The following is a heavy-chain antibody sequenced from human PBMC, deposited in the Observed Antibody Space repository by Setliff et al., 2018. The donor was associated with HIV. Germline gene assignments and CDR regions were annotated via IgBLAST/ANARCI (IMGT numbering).Heavy chain of an antibody. CDR3: VTFSSGLGYHDIFDI. CDR2: INTESGNT. J-gene: IGHJ3*02. V-gene: IGHV1-2*02. CDR1: GYTFTTHY. Sequence: ASVKVSCKASGYTFTTHYIHWVRQAPGQGLQWMGWINTESGNTNFAQKFEGRVALTRDTSISTAYMDLRRLRPDDTAVYYCVTFSSGLGYHDIFDIWGQGTGVTVS. D-gene: IGHD3-22*01.